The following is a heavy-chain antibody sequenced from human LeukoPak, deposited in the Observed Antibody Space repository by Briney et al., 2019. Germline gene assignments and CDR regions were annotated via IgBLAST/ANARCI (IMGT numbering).Heavy chain of an antibody. V-gene: IGHV3-30*18. Sequence: GRSPSLSCAASCFIFSSYGMHWVHQAPDKGLEWVVVISYDGSNKYYEDSVKGRFTISRDNSKNTLYLQMNSLRAEDTAVYYCANDYGDHRTPYYWGQGTLVTVSS. CDR1: CFIFSSYG. D-gene: IGHD4-17*01. CDR2: ISYDGSNK. CDR3: ANDYGDHRTPYY. J-gene: IGHJ4*02.